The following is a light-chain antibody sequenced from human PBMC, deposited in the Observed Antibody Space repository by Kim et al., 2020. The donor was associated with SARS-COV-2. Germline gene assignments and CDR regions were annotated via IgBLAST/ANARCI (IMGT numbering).Light chain of an antibody. CDR1: QSVDTY. V-gene: IGKV3-11*01. CDR3: QQRRSWPLT. J-gene: IGKJ4*01. Sequence: EIVLTQSPATLSLSPGERATLSCRASQSVDTYLGWYQQKRGQAPRLLIYDTSNRATGIPARFSGSGSGTDFTLTISSLEPEDFAVYYCQQRRSWPLTFGGGTKLEI. CDR2: DTS.